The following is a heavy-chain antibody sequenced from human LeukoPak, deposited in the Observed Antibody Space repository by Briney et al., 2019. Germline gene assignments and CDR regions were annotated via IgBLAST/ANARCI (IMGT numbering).Heavy chain of an antibody. J-gene: IGHJ4*02. Sequence: SETLSLTCAVYGGSFSGYYWSWIRQPPGKGLEWIGEINHSGSTNYNPSLKSRVTISVDTSKNQFSLKLSSVTAADTAVYYCASLTPSDSSGYYYWPGDYWGQGTLVTVSS. D-gene: IGHD3-22*01. CDR1: GGSFSGYY. CDR3: ASLTPSDSSGYYYWPGDY. CDR2: INHSGST. V-gene: IGHV4-34*01.